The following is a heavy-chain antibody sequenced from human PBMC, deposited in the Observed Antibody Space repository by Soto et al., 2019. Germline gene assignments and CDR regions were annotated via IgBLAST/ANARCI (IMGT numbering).Heavy chain of an antibody. CDR2: SYYSGST. V-gene: IGHV4-59*01. Sequence: QVQLQESGPGLVKPSETLSLTCTVYGGFISGYYWSWLRQPPGKGLEWIGYSYYSGSTNYNPSLKSRVTISVDTSKNQFSLKLSSVTAADTAVYYCARVERSLYYYMDVWGKGTTVTVSS. CDR1: GGFISGYY. J-gene: IGHJ6*03. D-gene: IGHD1-1*01. CDR3: ARVERSLYYYMDV.